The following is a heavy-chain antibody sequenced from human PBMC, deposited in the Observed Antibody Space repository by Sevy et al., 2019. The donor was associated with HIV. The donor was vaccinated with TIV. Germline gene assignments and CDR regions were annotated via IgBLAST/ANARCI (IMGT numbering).Heavy chain of an antibody. D-gene: IGHD5-18*01. CDR2: IYPGESDT. V-gene: IGHV5-51*01. CDR3: ARQVVDVDTAMVFDY. J-gene: IGHJ4*02. CDR1: GYSFTSYW. Sequence: GESLKISCKGSGYSFTSYWIGWVRQMPGKGLEWMGIIYPGESDTRYSPSFQGQVTISADKSISTAYLQWSSLKASDTAMYYCARQVVDVDTAMVFDYWGQGTLVTVSS.